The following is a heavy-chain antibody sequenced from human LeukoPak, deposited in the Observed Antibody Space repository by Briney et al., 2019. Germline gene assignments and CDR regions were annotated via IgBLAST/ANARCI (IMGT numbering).Heavy chain of an antibody. CDR3: ARDPVVEPLDY. Sequence: PGGPLSFSCEAPEFAFSSNSITWVRKSPGKGLNWLSYITSSSSTIYYADSVRGRFTTSRDNAKNSLYLQMNSLRAEDTAVYYCARDPVVEPLDYWGQGTLVTVSS. CDR1: EFAFSSNS. D-gene: IGHD2-15*01. V-gene: IGHV3-48*04. CDR2: ITSSSSTI. J-gene: IGHJ4*02.